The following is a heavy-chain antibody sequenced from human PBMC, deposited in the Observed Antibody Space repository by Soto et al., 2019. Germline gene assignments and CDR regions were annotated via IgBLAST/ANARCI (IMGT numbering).Heavy chain of an antibody. V-gene: IGHV1-3*01. CDR3: ARDGYSSGWYGYYYYYYMDV. J-gene: IGHJ6*03. D-gene: IGHD6-19*01. Sequence: MGWINAGNGNTKYSQKFQGRVTVTRDTSASTAYMELSSLRSEDTAVYYCARDGYSSGWYGYYYYYYMDVWGKGITVTVSS. CDR2: INAGNGNT.